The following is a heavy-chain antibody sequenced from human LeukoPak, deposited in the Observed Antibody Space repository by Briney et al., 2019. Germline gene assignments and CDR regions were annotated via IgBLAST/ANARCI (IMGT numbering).Heavy chain of an antibody. CDR3: ARGFRFLEWLSRFDP. V-gene: IGHV4-34*01. CDR1: GESFSDHY. D-gene: IGHD3-3*01. J-gene: IGHJ5*02. Sequence: SETLSLTCAVYGESFSDHYWSWIRQPPGKGLVWIGEINHSGITNYNPSLKSRVTISVDTSKNQFSLKLSSVTAADTAVYYCARGFRFLEWLSRFDPWGQGTLVTVSS. CDR2: INHSGIT.